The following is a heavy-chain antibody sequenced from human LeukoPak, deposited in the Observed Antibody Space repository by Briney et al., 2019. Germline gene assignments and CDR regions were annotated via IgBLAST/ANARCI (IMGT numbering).Heavy chain of an antibody. CDR1: GFTFTSSA. D-gene: IGHD3-10*01. CDR2: IVVGRGNT. Sequence: GPSGKVAWKAAGFTFTSSAVEWVRQAGGQRLEWIGWIVVGRGNTNYAQKCEERVTITRDMSTSTAYMELSSLRSEDTAVYYCAADSRRNYYGSGSYYIPYYYGMDVWGKGTTVTVSS. V-gene: IGHV1-58*01. J-gene: IGHJ6*04. CDR3: AADSRRNYYGSGSYYIPYYYGMDV.